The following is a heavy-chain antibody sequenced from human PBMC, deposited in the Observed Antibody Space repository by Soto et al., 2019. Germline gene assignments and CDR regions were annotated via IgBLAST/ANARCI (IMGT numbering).Heavy chain of an antibody. Sequence: EMRLVESGGGLVQPGGSLRVSCVATGFPFSSLSMSWVRQAPGKGLEWVSSVGGSGFSTYYGDSVKGRFTVSRDNSKNTVYLEMNRLRAEDTDVYYCARGSGPSGSYGYFDAWGQGTLVTVSS. D-gene: IGHD6-19*01. J-gene: IGHJ4*02. CDR1: GFPFSSLS. V-gene: IGHV3-23*04. CDR3: ARGSGPSGSYGYFDA. CDR2: VGGSGFST.